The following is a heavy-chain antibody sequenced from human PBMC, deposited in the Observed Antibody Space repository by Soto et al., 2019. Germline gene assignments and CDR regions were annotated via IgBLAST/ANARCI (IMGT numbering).Heavy chain of an antibody. J-gene: IGHJ6*02. CDR1: GYSFTSYW. D-gene: IGHD5-12*01. Sequence: GESLKISCKGSGYSFTSYWIGRVRQMPGKGLEWMGIIYPGDSDTRYSPSFQGQVTISADKSISTAYLQWSSLKASDTAMYYCARQRDSVYERGYYYYGMDLWGQGTTVTVSS. V-gene: IGHV5-51*01. CDR2: IYPGDSDT. CDR3: ARQRDSVYERGYYYYGMDL.